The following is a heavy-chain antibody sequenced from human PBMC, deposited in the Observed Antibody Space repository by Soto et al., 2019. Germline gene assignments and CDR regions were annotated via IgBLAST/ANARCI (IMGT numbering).Heavy chain of an antibody. Sequence: EAQLVESGGGLVQPGGSLRVSCAVSGFTFSSYWMSWVRQAPGKGLEWVAKIKQDGSEKDYVDSVKGRFTISRDNAYNSLFLHMYSLRAEDTAVYYCARGGRDAYNWFDPWGQGTLVTVSS. D-gene: IGHD3-16*01. CDR3: ARGGRDAYNWFDP. CDR1: GFTFSSYW. V-gene: IGHV3-7*01. CDR2: IKQDGSEK. J-gene: IGHJ5*02.